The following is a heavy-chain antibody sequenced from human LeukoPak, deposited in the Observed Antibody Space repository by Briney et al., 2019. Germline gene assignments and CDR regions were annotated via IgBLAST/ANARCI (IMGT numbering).Heavy chain of an antibody. CDR2: IGVDSGNT. CDR3: ARDYKYAFDN. Sequence: PGGSLRLSCAACGFTLSDYSMNWVRQAPGKGLEWISYIGVDSGNTNYADSVKGRFTISGDKAKNSLYLQMNSLRVEDTAVYYCARDYKYAFDNWGQGTLVTVSS. CDR1: GFTLSDYS. D-gene: IGHD5-24*01. J-gene: IGHJ4*02. V-gene: IGHV3-48*01.